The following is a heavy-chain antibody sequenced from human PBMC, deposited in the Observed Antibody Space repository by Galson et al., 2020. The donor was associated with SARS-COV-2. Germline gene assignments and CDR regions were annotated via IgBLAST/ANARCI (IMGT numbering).Heavy chain of an antibody. D-gene: IGHD3-9*01. CDR3: ASIVILRYFDWVYDYLDY. V-gene: IGHV3-23*01. J-gene: IGHJ4*02. CDR2: ISGHGSST. Sequence: GGSLRLSCEASGFTFSSYAMTWVRQAPGKGLEWVSGISGHGSSTYYADSVKGRFTISRDNSKNTLNLQMDSLRAEDTAVYYCASIVILRYFDWVYDYLDYWGQGTLVTVSS. CDR1: GFTFSSYA.